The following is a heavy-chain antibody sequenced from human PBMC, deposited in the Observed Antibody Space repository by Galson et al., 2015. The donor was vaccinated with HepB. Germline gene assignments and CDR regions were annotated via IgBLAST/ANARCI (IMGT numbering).Heavy chain of an antibody. CDR1: GGTFSSYT. J-gene: IGHJ3*02. D-gene: IGHD2-8*01. CDR3: ARDVYELAGGAFDI. V-gene: IGHV1-69*04. Sequence: SVKVSCKASGGTFSSYTISWVRQAPGQGLEWMGRIIPILGIANYAQKFQGRVTITADKSTSTAYMELRPVTAADTAAYYCARDVYELAGGAFDIGGPGTRV. CDR2: IIPILGIA.